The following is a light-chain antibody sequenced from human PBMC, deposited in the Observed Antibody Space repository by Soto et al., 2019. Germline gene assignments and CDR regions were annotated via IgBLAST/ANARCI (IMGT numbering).Light chain of an antibody. CDR3: RQYTNCPGT. V-gene: IGKV3-15*01. J-gene: IGKJ1*01. Sequence: EIVMTQSPATLSVSPGERATLSCRASQSVNTKLACYQQIPGQAPRLLVYGASTRATGIAARVSGSGSGTDFTLTISSLQSEDSAVYYCRQYTNCPGTFGQGTKVEIK. CDR1: QSVNTK. CDR2: GAS.